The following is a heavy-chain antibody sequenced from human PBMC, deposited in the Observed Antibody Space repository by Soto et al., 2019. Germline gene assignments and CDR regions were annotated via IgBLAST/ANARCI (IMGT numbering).Heavy chain of an antibody. Sequence: VESLKISCEASGYIFTNYCIRCVRQMPGKGLEWMGIIYPGDSDTRYSPSFQGQVTISADKSISTAYLQWSSLKASDTAMYYCASLSSSWQHDAFDILVQGTMVTGS. D-gene: IGHD6-13*01. V-gene: IGHV5-51*01. J-gene: IGHJ3*02. CDR2: IYPGDSDT. CDR1: GYIFTNYC. CDR3: ASLSSSWQHDAFDI.